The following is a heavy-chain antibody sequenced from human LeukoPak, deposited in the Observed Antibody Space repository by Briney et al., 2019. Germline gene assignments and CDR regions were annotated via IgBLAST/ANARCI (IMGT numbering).Heavy chain of an antibody. J-gene: IGHJ4*02. V-gene: IGHV1-69*04. D-gene: IGHD4-23*01. CDR1: GGTFSSYA. CDR2: IIPILGIA. Sequence: GASVKVSCKASGGTFSSYAISWVRQAPGQGLEWMGRIIPILGIANYAQRFQGRVTITADKSTSTAYMELSSLRSEDTAVYYCARGRVTVTPPDYWGQGNLVTVSS. CDR3: ARGRVTVTPPDY.